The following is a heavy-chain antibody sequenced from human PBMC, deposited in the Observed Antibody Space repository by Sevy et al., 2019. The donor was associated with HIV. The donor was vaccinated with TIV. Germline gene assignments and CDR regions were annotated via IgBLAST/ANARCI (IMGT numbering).Heavy chain of an antibody. CDR2: IKRDGTEK. CDR1: GFTFSSYW. D-gene: IGHD2-2*01. CDR3: ARDCSSSSCLWGMDV. V-gene: IGHV3-7*03. Sequence: GGSLRLSCAASGFTFSSYWMSWVRQALGKGLEWVAHIKRDGTEKYYVDSVKGRFTISRDNAKNSLYLQMNSLRAEDTAVYYCARDCSSSSCLWGMDVWGQGTTVTVSS. J-gene: IGHJ6*02.